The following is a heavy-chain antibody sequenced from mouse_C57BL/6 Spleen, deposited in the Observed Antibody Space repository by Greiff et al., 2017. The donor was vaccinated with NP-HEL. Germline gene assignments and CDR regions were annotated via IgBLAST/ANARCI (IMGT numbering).Heavy chain of an antibody. Sequence: EVHLVESEGGLVQPGSSMKLSCTASGFTFSDYYMAWVRQVPEKGLEWVANINSDGSSTYYLDSLKGHFTISIDNAKNSLDMQMRSLKSENTATYYCARDAPYFSFGSSQWYCEDWGTGTTVTVSS. CDR2: INSDGSST. V-gene: IGHV5-16*01. D-gene: IGHD1-1*01. CDR3: ARDAPYFSFGSSQWYCED. CDR1: GFTFSDYY. J-gene: IGHJ1*03.